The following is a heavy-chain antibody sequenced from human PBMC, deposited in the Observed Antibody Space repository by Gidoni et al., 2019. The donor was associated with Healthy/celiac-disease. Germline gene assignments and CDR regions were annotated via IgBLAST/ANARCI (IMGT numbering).Heavy chain of an antibody. Sequence: QVTLKESGPVLLTPTQTLPLPCTVSGFSLSNARMGVSWIRQPPGQSLEWLAHIFSNDEKSYSTSLKSRITIYKDTYKSKVVLTMNNMDPVDTATYYCARINYDSSGYYYDANPEFDYWGKGTLVTVSS. D-gene: IGHD3-22*01. CDR2: IFSNDEK. J-gene: IGHJ4*02. CDR1: GFSLSNARMG. V-gene: IGHV2-26*01. CDR3: ARINYDSSGYYYDANPEFDY.